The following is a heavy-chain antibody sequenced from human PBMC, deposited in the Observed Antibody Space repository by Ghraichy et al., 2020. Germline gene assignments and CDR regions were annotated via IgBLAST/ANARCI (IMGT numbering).Heavy chain of an antibody. V-gene: IGHV4-59*08. D-gene: IGHD3-3*01. Sequence: SETLSLTCTVSGGSISSYYWSWIRQPPGKGLEWIGYIYYSGSTNYNPSLKSRVTISVDTSKNQFSLKLSSVTAADTAVYYCARTKRWSGYYNPNWFDPWGQGTLVTVSS. CDR2: IYYSGST. J-gene: IGHJ5*02. CDR1: GGSISSYY. CDR3: ARTKRWSGYYNPNWFDP.